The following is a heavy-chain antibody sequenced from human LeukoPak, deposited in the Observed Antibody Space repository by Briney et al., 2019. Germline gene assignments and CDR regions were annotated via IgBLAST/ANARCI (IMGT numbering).Heavy chain of an antibody. CDR3: AGPFVVGGKQPRDY. Sequence: SETLFLTCTVSGGSISSSSYYWGWIRQPPGKGLEWIGSIYYSGSTYYNPSLKSRVTISVDTSKNQFSLKLSSVTAADTAVYYCAGPFVVGGKQPRDYWGQGALVTVSS. CDR1: GGSISSSSYY. CDR2: IYYSGST. V-gene: IGHV4-39*01. D-gene: IGHD2-2*01. J-gene: IGHJ4*02.